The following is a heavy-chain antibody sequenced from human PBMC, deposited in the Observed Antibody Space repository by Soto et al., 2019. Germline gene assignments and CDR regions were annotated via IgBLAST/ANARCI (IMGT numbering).Heavy chain of an antibody. V-gene: IGHV1-18*01. Sequence: ASVKVSCKASGYTFTSYGISWVRQAPGQGLEWMGWISAYNGNTNYAQKLQGRVTMTTDTSTSTAYMELRSLRSDDTAVYYCAADLTGLGLYPLDVWGQGTTVTVSS. D-gene: IGHD3-9*01. J-gene: IGHJ6*02. CDR1: GYTFTSYG. CDR3: AADLTGLGLYPLDV. CDR2: ISAYNGNT.